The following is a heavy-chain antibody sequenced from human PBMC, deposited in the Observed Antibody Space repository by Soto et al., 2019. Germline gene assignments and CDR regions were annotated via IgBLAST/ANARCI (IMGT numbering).Heavy chain of an antibody. CDR3: AREDILGTRSFDY. Sequence: EVQLLESGGGLVQPGGSLRLSCAASGFTFSNYAMTWVRQAPGEGLEWVSVITNSGGDTLHADSVKGRFTIFRDNSKNTLYLQMNSLRDEDTAVYYCAREDILGTRSFDYWGQGALVTVSS. J-gene: IGHJ4*02. CDR2: ITNSGGDT. CDR1: GFTFSNYA. D-gene: IGHD1-26*01. V-gene: IGHV3-23*01.